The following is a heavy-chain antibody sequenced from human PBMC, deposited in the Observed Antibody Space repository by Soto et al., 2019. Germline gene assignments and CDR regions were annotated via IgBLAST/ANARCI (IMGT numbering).Heavy chain of an antibody. Sequence: ASVKVSCKASGYTFTSYGISWVRQAPGQGLEWMGWISAYNGNTNYAQKLQGRVTMTTDTSTSTAYMELRSLGSDDTAVYYCARDSGYNYPYYFDYWGQGTLVTVSS. CDR1: GYTFTSYG. CDR2: ISAYNGNT. CDR3: ARDSGYNYPYYFDY. J-gene: IGHJ4*02. D-gene: IGHD5-12*01. V-gene: IGHV1-18*04.